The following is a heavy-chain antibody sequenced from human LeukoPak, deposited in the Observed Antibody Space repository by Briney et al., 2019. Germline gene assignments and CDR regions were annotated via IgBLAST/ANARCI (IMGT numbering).Heavy chain of an antibody. V-gene: IGHV4-59*01. Sequence: PSETLSLTCTVSGGSISSYYWSWIRQPPGKGLEWIGYIYYSGSTNYNPSLKSRVTISVDTSKNQFSLKLSSVTAADTAVYYCARRYGSGSSGTFDYWGQGTLVTVSS. J-gene: IGHJ4*02. D-gene: IGHD3-10*01. CDR1: GGSISSYY. CDR3: ARRYGSGSSGTFDY. CDR2: IYYSGST.